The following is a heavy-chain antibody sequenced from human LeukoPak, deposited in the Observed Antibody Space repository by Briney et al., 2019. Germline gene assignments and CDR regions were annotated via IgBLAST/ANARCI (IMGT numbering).Heavy chain of an antibody. D-gene: IGHD3-10*01. CDR3: TRNGAGSYYYGMDV. CDR2: IYYDGST. CDR1: GGSIGSYY. Sequence: PSETLSLACTVSGGSIGSYYWSWIRQPPGKGLEWIGYIYYDGSTNYNPSLKSRLTISVDMSKNQLSLKLSSVTAADTAVYYCTRNGAGSYYYGMDVWGQGTTVTVSS. J-gene: IGHJ6*02. V-gene: IGHV4-59*08.